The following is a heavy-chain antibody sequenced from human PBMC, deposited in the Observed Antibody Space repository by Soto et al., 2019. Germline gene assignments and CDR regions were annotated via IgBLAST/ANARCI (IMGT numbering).Heavy chain of an antibody. J-gene: IGHJ6*02. CDR3: ARRRITIFGVVIYYGMDV. V-gene: IGHV1-18*04. D-gene: IGHD3-3*01. Sequence: GASVKVSCKASGYTFTSYGISWVRQAPGQGLEWMGWISAYNGNTNYAQKLQGRVTMTTDTSTSTAYMELRSLRSDDTAVYYCARRRITIFGVVIYYGMDVWGQGTTVTVS. CDR1: GYTFTSYG. CDR2: ISAYNGNT.